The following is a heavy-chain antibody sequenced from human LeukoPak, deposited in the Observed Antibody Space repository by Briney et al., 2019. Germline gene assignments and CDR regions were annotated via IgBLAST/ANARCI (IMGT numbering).Heavy chain of an antibody. CDR3: ASDMKGYYVWGSYRHDAFDI. D-gene: IGHD3-16*02. CDR1: GGTFSSYA. CDR2: IIPILGIA. J-gene: IGHJ3*02. Sequence: SVTVSCKASGGTFSSYAISWVRQAPGQGLEWMGRIIPILGIANYEQKFQGRVTITADKSTSTAYMELSSLRSEDTAVYYCASDMKGYYVWGSYRHDAFDIWGQGTMVTVSS. V-gene: IGHV1-69*04.